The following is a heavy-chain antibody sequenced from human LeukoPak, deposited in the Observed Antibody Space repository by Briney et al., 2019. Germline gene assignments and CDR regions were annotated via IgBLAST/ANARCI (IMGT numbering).Heavy chain of an antibody. J-gene: IGHJ4*02. Sequence: GGSLRLSCGASGFIFRNYAMSWVRQAPGEGLEWVSGISANGGGTYYADSVKGRFTISRDNSKNMLYLQMNSLRAEDTAVYYCAKTGRDYGDFFYFDYWGQGTLVTVSS. V-gene: IGHV3-23*01. D-gene: IGHD4-17*01. CDR3: AKTGRDYGDFFYFDY. CDR1: GFIFRNYA. CDR2: ISANGGGT.